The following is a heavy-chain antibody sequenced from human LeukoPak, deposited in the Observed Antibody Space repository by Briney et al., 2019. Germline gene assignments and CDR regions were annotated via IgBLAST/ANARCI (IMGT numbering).Heavy chain of an antibody. J-gene: IGHJ3*02. V-gene: IGHV3-11*04. CDR1: GSTFSDYY. D-gene: IGHD6-13*01. Sequence: GGSLRLSCAASGSTFSDYYMSWIRQAPGKGLEWVSYISSSGSTIYYADSVKGRFTISRDNAKNSLYLQMNSLRAEDTAVYYCARDLYSSRTNDAFVIWGQGTMVTVSS. CDR3: ARDLYSSRTNDAFVI. CDR2: ISSSGSTI.